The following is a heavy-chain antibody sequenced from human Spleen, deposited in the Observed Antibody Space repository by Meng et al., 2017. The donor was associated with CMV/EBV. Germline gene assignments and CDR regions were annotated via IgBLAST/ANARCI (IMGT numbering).Heavy chain of an antibody. CDR2: ISHSRSP. Sequence: SETLSLTCAVYGGSFSGYYWSWIRQPPGKGLEWIGEISHSRSPNYNPSLKSRVTISADTSKNQFSLKMSSVTAADTAVYYCAREMGGYCSSTSCYTRPYNWFDPWGQGTLVTVSS. CDR1: GGSFSGYY. V-gene: IGHV4-34*01. J-gene: IGHJ5*02. D-gene: IGHD2-2*02. CDR3: AREMGGYCSSTSCYTRPYNWFDP.